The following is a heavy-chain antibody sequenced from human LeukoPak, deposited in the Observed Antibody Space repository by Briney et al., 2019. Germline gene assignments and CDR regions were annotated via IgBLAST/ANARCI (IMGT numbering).Heavy chain of an antibody. CDR1: GYSFTNYD. D-gene: IGHD2-8*01. V-gene: IGHV1-8*03. CDR2: MNPKSGGT. J-gene: IGHJ4*02. CDR3: AGSLGYCTSNVCYLKY. Sequence: ASVKVSCKASGYSFTNYDINWVRQATGQGLEWMGWMNPKSGGTGYSQKFQGRVFITRDTSINTAYMELRSLRSDDTAVYYCAGSLGYCTSNVCYLKYWGQGTLVTVSS.